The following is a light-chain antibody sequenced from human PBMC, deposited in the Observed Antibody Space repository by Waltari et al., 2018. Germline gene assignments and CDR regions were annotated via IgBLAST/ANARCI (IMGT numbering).Light chain of an antibody. Sequence: QSALTQPASVSGSPGPSITISCTGTSNAVGGYGYVSWYQQYPGKAPKLIIYEVSYRPSGISTRFSGSKSGNTASLTISGLQADDEADYYCSSHTSTVPHVFGTGTRVTVV. J-gene: IGLJ1*01. CDR3: SSHTSTVPHV. V-gene: IGLV2-14*01. CDR2: EVS. CDR1: SNAVGGYGY.